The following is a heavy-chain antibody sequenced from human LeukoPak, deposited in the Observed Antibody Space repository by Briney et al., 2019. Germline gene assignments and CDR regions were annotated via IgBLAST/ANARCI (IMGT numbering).Heavy chain of an antibody. CDR2: ISYDGSNK. Sequence: GGSLRLSCAASGFTFSSYAMHWVRQAPGKGLEWVAVISYDGSNKYYADSVKGRFTISRDNSKNTLYLQMNSLRAEDTAVHYCARDQVGALFDYWGQGTLVTVSS. CDR1: GFTFSSYA. J-gene: IGHJ4*02. D-gene: IGHD3-10*01. V-gene: IGHV3-30-3*01. CDR3: ARDQVGALFDY.